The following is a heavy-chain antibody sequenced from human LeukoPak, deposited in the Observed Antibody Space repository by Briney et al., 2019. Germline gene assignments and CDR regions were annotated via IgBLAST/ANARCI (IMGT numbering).Heavy chain of an antibody. V-gene: IGHV4-30-4*01. CDR2: IYYSGST. J-gene: IGHJ5*02. Sequence: SETLSLTCTVSGGSISSGDYYWSWIRQPPGKGLEWIGYIYYSGSTYYNPSLKSRVTISVDTSKNQFSLKLSSVTAADTAVYYCARDWGVYCSGGSSCSTENNWFDPWGQGTLVTVSS. CDR3: ARDWGVYCSGGSSCSTENNWFDP. CDR1: GGSISSGDYY. D-gene: IGHD2-15*01.